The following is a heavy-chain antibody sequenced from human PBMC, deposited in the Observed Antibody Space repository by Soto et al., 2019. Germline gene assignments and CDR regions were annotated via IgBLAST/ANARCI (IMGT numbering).Heavy chain of an antibody. D-gene: IGHD3-10*01. CDR2: IIPIFGTA. J-gene: IGHJ6*01. CDR1: GGTFSSYA. CDR3: ASLYGSGTLYYYGIDV. Sequence: QVQLVQSGAEVKKPGSSVKVSCKASGGTFSSYAISWVRQAPGKGLEWMGGIIPIFGTANYAQKFQGRVTITADESTSTAYMELSSLRSEDTAVYYCASLYGSGTLYYYGIDVWGQGTTVTVSS. V-gene: IGHV1-69*01.